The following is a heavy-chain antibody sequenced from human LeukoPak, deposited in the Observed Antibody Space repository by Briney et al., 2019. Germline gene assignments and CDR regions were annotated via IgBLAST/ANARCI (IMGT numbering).Heavy chain of an antibody. D-gene: IGHD6-6*01. CDR2: IYSGGST. V-gene: IGHV3-53*01. CDR3: ARAHIAAVAFDI. J-gene: IGHJ3*02. CDR1: GFTVSSNY. Sequence: GGSLRLSCAASGFTVSSNYMSWVRQAPGKGLEWVSVIYSGGSTYYADSVKGRFTISRDNSKNTLYLQMNSLRAEDTAVYYCARAHIAAVAFDIWGQGTMVTVSS.